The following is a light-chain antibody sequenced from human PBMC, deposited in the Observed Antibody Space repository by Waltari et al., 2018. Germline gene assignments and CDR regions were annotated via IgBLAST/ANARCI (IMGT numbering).Light chain of an antibody. CDR3: QKYVNLPAT. CDR2: DAS. V-gene: IGKV3-20*01. J-gene: IGKJ1*01. Sequence: SGRASQSVGRYLAWYQQKPGQAPRRLIYDASTRATGIPDRFSGSGSGTDFSLTISRLESEDFAVYYCQKYVNLPATFGQGTKVEIK. CDR1: QSVGRY.